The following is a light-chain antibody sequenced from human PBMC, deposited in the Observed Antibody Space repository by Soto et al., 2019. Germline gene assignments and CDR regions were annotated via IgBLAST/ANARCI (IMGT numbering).Light chain of an antibody. J-gene: IGKJ1*01. CDR3: QQYDDWPWT. V-gene: IGKV3-15*01. Sequence: EIVLTQSPATLSVSPGDRATLSCGASQSVNSNLAWYHLKPGQAPRLLIYGASIRAAGIPARFTGSESGTEFTLSISSLQSEDFAVYYCQQYDDWPWTFGHGTKVDIK. CDR1: QSVNSN. CDR2: GAS.